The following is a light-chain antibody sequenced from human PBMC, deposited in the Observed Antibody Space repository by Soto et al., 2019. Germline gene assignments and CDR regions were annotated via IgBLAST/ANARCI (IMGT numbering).Light chain of an antibody. CDR2: GTS. Sequence: DIVLTQSPGTLSLSPGERATLSCWASQSVSSNYLAWYQQKPGQAPRLLIYGTSSRATGIPDRFSGSGSGTDFTLTISRLEPEDYAVYYCQQYGSSPPYTFGQGTKLDIK. J-gene: IGKJ2*01. CDR1: QSVSSNY. V-gene: IGKV3-20*01. CDR3: QQYGSSPPYT.